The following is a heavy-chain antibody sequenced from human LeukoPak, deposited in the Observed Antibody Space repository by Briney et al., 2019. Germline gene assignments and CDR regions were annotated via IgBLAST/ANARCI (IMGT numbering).Heavy chain of an antibody. J-gene: IGHJ6*03. Sequence: PGGSLRLSCAASGFTFSNAWMSWVRQAPGKGLEWVGRIKSKTDGGTTDYAAPVKGRFTISRDDSKNTLYLQMNSLKTEDTAVYYCTTVIKMGYYYMDVWGKGTTVTVSS. V-gene: IGHV3-15*01. D-gene: IGHD5-24*01. CDR1: GFTFSNAW. CDR2: IKSKTDGGTT. CDR3: TTVIKMGYYYMDV.